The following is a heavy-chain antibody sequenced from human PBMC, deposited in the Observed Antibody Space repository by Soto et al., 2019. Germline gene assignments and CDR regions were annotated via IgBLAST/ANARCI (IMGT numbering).Heavy chain of an antibody. D-gene: IGHD3-10*01. Sequence: PSETLSLTCTVSGGSISSYYWSWIRQPAGKGLERIGRIYTSGSTNYNPSLKSRVTMSVDTSKNQFSLKLSSVTAADTAVYYCAREYYGSGSYYYYGMDVWGQGTTVTVSS. CDR3: AREYYGSGSYYYYGMDV. CDR1: GGSISSYY. CDR2: IYTSGST. V-gene: IGHV4-4*07. J-gene: IGHJ6*02.